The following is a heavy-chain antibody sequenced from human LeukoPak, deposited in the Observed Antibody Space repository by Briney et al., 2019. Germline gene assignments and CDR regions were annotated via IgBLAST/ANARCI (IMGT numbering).Heavy chain of an antibody. V-gene: IGHV3-9*01. CDR3: AKDRMESGYYNGFDY. CDR1: GFTIDDYA. CDR2: ISWNSGSI. J-gene: IGHJ4*02. Sequence: GRSLRLSCAASGFTIDDYAMHWVRQAPGKGLEWVSGISWNSGSIGYADSVKGRFTISRDNAKNSLYLQMNSLRAEDTALYYCAKDRMESGYYNGFDYWGQGTLVTVSS. D-gene: IGHD3-22*01.